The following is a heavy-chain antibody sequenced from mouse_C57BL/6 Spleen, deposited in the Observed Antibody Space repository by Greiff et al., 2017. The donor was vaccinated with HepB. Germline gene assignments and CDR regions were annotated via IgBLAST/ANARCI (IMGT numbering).Heavy chain of an antibody. CDR2: INPNYGTT. D-gene: IGHD2-5*01. Sequence: EVQLKESGPELVKPGASVKISCKASGYSFTDYNMNWVKQSNGKSLEWIGVINPNYGTTSYNQKFKGKATLTVDQSSSTAYMQLNSLTSEDSAVYYCARGAYYSNYVDAMDYWGQGTSVTVSS. V-gene: IGHV1-39*01. CDR3: ARGAYYSNYVDAMDY. CDR1: GYSFTDYN. J-gene: IGHJ4*01.